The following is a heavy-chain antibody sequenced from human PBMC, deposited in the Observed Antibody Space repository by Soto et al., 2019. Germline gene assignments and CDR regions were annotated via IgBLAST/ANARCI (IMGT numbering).Heavy chain of an antibody. CDR2: ISAYNGNT. J-gene: IGHJ5*02. CDR1: GYTFTSYV. V-gene: IGHV1-18*01. Sequence: ASVKVSCKASGYTFTSYVISWVRQAPGQGLEWTGWISAYNGNTNYAQKLQGRVTMTTDTSTSTAYMELRSLRSDDTAVYYCARETLTGLRGRWFDPWGQGTLVTVSS. D-gene: IGHD3-16*01. CDR3: ARETLTGLRGRWFDP.